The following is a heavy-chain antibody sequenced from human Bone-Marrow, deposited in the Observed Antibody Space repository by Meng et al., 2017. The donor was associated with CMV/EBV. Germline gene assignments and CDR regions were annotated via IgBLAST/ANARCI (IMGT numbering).Heavy chain of an antibody. CDR1: GFNFGNHW. D-gene: IGHD3-22*01. J-gene: IGHJ4*02. CDR3: ARDPDLDNSGNSWATFDY. Sequence: GESLKISCAASGFNFGNHWISWVRQAPERGLEWVAAIRPDGGEQYYADSVQDRFNISRDNTKKSLSLQLNSLRAEDTAVYYCARDPDLDNSGNSWATFDYWGQGALVTVSS. V-gene: IGHV3-7*01. CDR2: IRPDGGEQ.